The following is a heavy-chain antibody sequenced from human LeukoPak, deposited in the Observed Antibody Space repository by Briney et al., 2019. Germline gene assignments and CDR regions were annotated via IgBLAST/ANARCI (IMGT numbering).Heavy chain of an antibody. CDR3: ARDNGNKYYFDY. D-gene: IGHD2-8*01. CDR2: ISSNSKYT. J-gene: IGHJ4*02. Sequence: GGSLRLSCAASGXMFSDYFVSWIRQAPGKELEWISYISSNSKYTKYADSVKGRFTISRDNAKKSLYLQMNSLRAEDTAVYYCARDNGNKYYFDYWGQGTLVTVSS. V-gene: IGHV3-11*05. CDR1: GXMFSDYF.